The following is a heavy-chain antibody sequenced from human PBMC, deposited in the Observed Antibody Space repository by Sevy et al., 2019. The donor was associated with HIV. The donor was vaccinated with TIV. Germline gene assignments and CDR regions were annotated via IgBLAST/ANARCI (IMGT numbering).Heavy chain of an antibody. CDR2: IYDSGST. CDR3: ARSNYYDSSGLFDY. J-gene: IGHJ4*02. D-gene: IGHD3-22*01. CDR1: GGSISSSSCY. Sequence: SETLSLTCTVSGGSISSSSCYWGWIRQPPGKGLEGVGSIYDSGSTYYNPSLKSRVTISVDTSKNKFSLKLGSVTAADTAVYYCARSNYYDSSGLFDYWGQGTLVTVSS. V-gene: IGHV4-39*01.